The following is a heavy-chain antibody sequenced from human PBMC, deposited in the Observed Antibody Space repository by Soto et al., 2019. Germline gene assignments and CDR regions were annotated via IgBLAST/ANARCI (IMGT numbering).Heavy chain of an antibody. CDR2: VSAYNGNT. J-gene: IGHJ4*02. CDR1: GYTFTSYG. V-gene: IGHV1-18*01. CDR3: AREPNYFDY. Sequence: QVQLVQSGAEVKKPRASAKVSCKASGYTFTSYGISWVRQAPGQGLEWLGWVSAYNGNTKYAQKLQGRVTMTTDTSTRTAYMELRSLRSDDAAVYYCAREPNYFDYGGQGTLVTVSS.